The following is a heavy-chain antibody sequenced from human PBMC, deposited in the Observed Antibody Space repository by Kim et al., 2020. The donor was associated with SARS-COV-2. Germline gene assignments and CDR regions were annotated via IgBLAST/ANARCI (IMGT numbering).Heavy chain of an antibody. J-gene: IGHJ4*02. CDR3: AKDCPKGVVDY. CDR2: T. D-gene: IGHD3-16*01. V-gene: IGHV3-43*01. Sequence: TDSADTVKGRCTIARDNSKNSLYLQMNSLRTEDTAVYDCAKDCPKGVVDYWGQGTLVTVSS.